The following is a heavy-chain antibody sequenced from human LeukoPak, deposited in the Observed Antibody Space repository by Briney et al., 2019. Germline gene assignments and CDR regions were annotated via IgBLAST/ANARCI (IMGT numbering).Heavy chain of an antibody. CDR3: ARDIQFGNYIFPDAFDI. D-gene: IGHD4-11*01. J-gene: IGHJ3*02. CDR1: GFTFSSYS. Sequence: GESLRLSCAASGFTFSSYSMNWVRQAPGKGLEWVSSISSSSSYIYHADSVKGRFTISRDNAKNSLYLQMNSLRAEDTAVYYCARDIQFGNYIFPDAFDIWGQGTMVTVSS. CDR2: ISSSSSYI. V-gene: IGHV3-21*01.